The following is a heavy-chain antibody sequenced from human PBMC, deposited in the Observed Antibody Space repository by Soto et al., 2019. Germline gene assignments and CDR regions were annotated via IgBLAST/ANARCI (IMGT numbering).Heavy chain of an antibody. J-gene: IGHJ6*03. Sequence: ASVKGSCKTSGDSFNDYYIHWGRQAPGQGLEWMGWINPNGGGTKYAQRFQGRVTVTRDTSIRTVYMELSSLRSDDTAVYYCARESGGATATLDYYYFYMDVWGKGTTVTVSS. V-gene: IGHV1-2*02. CDR1: GDSFNDYY. CDR3: ARESGGATATLDYYYFYMDV. CDR2: INPNGGGT. D-gene: IGHD5-12*01.